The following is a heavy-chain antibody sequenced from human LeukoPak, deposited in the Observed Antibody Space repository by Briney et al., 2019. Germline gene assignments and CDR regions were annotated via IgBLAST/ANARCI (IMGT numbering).Heavy chain of an antibody. Sequence: KTGGSLRLSCAVSGFSFNIYYMSWIRQAPGKGLEWISYIGLNGYPLDYADSVKGRFTISRGNAKNSLYLDMNSLRDEDTAVYYCARKDFSSGSFNYWGQGTLVTVSS. CDR3: ARKDFSSGSFNY. V-gene: IGHV3-11*04. J-gene: IGHJ4*02. CDR2: IGLNGYPL. D-gene: IGHD3-22*01. CDR1: GFSFNIYY.